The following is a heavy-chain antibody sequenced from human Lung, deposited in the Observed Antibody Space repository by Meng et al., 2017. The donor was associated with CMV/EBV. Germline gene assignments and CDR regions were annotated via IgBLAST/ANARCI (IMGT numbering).Heavy chain of an antibody. D-gene: IGHD3-22*01. CDR2: IYYSGST. Sequence: LSCTVSGGSISSYYWSWIRQPPGKGLEWIGYIYYSGSTNYNPSLKSRVTISVDTSKNQFSLKLSSVTAADTAVYYCASVTGSSDSSGYYYYYGMDVWXQGATVTVSS. CDR1: GGSISSYY. V-gene: IGHV4-59*01. J-gene: IGHJ6*02. CDR3: ASVTGSSDSSGYYYYYGMDV.